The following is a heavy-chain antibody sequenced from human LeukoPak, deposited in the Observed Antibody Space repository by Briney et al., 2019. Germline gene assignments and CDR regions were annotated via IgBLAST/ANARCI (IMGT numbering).Heavy chain of an antibody. CDR2: INPNSGGT. CDR1: GYSFTGYY. CDR3: ARQYSGYYYLDY. J-gene: IGHJ4*02. D-gene: IGHD5-12*01. Sequence: GASVKASCKASGYSFTGYYIHWVRQAPGQGLEWMGWINPNSGGTNYAQRFQGRVTLTRDTSISTAYMELSRLRSDDTAVYYCARQYSGYYYLDYWGQGTLVTVSS. V-gene: IGHV1-2*02.